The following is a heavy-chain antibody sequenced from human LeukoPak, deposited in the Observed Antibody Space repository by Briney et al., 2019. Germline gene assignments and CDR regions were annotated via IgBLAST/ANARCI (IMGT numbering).Heavy chain of an antibody. Sequence: GGSLRLSCAASGLTVSSYDMSWVRQAPGKGLEWVSLIYSGGSAYYTDSVKGRFTISRDNSKNTLSLQMNSLRVEDTAVYYCARHREISTRDFEYWGQGTLVTVSS. CDR1: GLTVSSYD. V-gene: IGHV3-53*01. J-gene: IGHJ4*02. CDR2: IYSGGSA. D-gene: IGHD1-14*01. CDR3: ARHREISTRDFEY.